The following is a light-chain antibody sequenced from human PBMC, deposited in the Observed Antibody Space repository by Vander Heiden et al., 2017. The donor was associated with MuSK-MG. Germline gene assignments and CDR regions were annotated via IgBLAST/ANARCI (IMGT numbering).Light chain of an antibody. Sequence: EIVVTQSPATLSASPGESATISCRASQSVGRNLAWYQQKPGKAPRLLIYGAFTRVTGIPARFTGSGSGTDFTLTISSLESEDFAVYYCHQYDSTLHTFGRGTKVEIK. CDR3: HQYDSTLHT. CDR2: GAF. J-gene: IGKJ4*01. V-gene: IGKV3-15*01. CDR1: QSVGRN.